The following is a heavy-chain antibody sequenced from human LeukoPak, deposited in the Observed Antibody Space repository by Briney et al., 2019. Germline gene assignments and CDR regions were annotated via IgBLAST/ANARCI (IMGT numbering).Heavy chain of an antibody. V-gene: IGHV3-7*01. CDR2: IKQDGSEK. D-gene: IGHD2-2*01. CDR3: GKDLPWPGYQLPFFDY. Sequence: GGSLRLSCAASGFTFSSYWMSWVRQAPGKGLEWVANIKQDGSEKYYVDSVKGRFTISRDNAKNSLYLQMNSLRAEDTAVYYCGKDLPWPGYQLPFFDYRGQGNLVHVS. J-gene: IGHJ4*02. CDR1: GFTFSSYW.